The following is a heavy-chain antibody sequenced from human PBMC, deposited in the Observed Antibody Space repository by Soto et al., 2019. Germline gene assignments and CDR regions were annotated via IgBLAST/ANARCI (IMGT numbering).Heavy chain of an antibody. CDR1: GFTFSSHW. CDR2: INSDASST. CDR3: ARGGYCSSTSCYSGFDGFDL. Sequence: GGSLRLSCAASGFTFSSHWMHWVRQAPGKGLVWVSRINSDASSTGFADSVKGRFTISRDNAKNMVYLQMDSLRAEDTAVYYCARGGYCSSTSCYSGFDGFDLWGQGTMVTVSS. J-gene: IGHJ3*01. V-gene: IGHV3-74*01. D-gene: IGHD2-2*02.